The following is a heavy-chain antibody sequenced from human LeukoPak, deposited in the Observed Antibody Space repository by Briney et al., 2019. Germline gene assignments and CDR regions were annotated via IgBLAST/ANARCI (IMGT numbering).Heavy chain of an antibody. V-gene: IGHV3-53*01. CDR3: ARDGGSGWYSDY. CDR2: IYSGGST. D-gene: IGHD6-19*01. CDR1: GFTVSSNY. Sequence: GGSLRLSCAASGFTVSSNYMSWVRQAPGKGLEWVSVIYSGGSTYYADSVKGRFTISRDNAKNSLYLQMNSVRAEDTAFYHCARDGGSGWYSDYWGQGTLVTVSS. J-gene: IGHJ4*02.